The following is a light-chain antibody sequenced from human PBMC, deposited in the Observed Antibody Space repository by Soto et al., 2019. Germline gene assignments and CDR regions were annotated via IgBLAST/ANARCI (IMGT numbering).Light chain of an antibody. Sequence: EIVLTQSPATLSLSPGERATLSCRASQSISTYLAWYQQKPGQAPRLLIYDASNRATGISDRFRGSGSGTEFTLTISSLRSEDSAIYYCQQYFEWPPMTFGQGTKVDIK. CDR1: QSISTY. CDR3: QQYFEWPPMT. J-gene: IGKJ1*01. CDR2: DAS. V-gene: IGKV3-15*01.